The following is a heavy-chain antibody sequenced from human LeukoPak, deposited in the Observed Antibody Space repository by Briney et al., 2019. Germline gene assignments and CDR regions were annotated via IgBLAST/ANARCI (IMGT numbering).Heavy chain of an antibody. J-gene: IGHJ4*02. V-gene: IGHV4-59*01. CDR3: ARSGRGSVDY. Sequence: PSETLSLTCTVSGGSISSYYWSWIRQPPGKGLEWIGYIYYSGSTNYNPSLKSRVTISVDTSKNQFSLKLSSVTAADTAVYYCARSGRGSVDYWGQGTLVTVSS. D-gene: IGHD3-10*01. CDR2: IYYSGST. CDR1: GGSISSYY.